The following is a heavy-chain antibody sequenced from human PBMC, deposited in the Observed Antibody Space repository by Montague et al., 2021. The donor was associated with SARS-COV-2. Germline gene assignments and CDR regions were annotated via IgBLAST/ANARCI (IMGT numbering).Heavy chain of an antibody. V-gene: IGHV4-34*01. D-gene: IGHD2-2*02. Sequence: SETLSLTCAVSGGSFSRYYWSWIRQPPGKGLEWIGEICQSGNTKYNPSLQSRVSISLDTSRNQFSLKVSSVTAADTAIYYCARLGGGIEPAPILGLGPFYSFYDMDVWGKGTTVTVSS. CDR3: ARLGGGIEPAPILGLGPFYSFYDMDV. CDR1: GGSFSRYY. CDR2: ICQSGNT. J-gene: IGHJ6*03.